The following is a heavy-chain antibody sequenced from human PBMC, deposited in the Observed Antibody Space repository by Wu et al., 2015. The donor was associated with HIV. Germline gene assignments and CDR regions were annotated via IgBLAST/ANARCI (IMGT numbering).Heavy chain of an antibody. Sequence: QARLVQSGPQVRAPGASMIISCACSGYNFIDYYVHWLRQAPGQGLEWMGSINPNNGITQYARHLHGRISMSRDLSNLTVFLDLSRLQSGDTVTYFCARVAYRHARGTFDPWGQGTLVVVSS. J-gene: IGHJ5*01. V-gene: IGHV1-2*02. CDR1: GYNFIDYY. CDR3: ARVAYRHARGTFDP. D-gene: IGHD3-16*02. CDR2: INPNNGIT.